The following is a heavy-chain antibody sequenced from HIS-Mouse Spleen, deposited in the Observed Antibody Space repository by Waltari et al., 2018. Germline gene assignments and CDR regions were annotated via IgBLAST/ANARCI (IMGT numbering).Heavy chain of an antibody. D-gene: IGHD6-13*01. CDR2: ICYSGST. Sequence: QLQLQESGPGLVKPSETLSLTCTVSGGSISSSSYYWGWIRQPPGKGLEWLGSICYSGSTYYTPSLKSRVTISGDTSKNQFSLKLSSVTAADTAVYYCAREIPYSSSWYDWYFDLWGRGTLVTVSS. V-gene: IGHV4-39*07. J-gene: IGHJ2*01. CDR1: GGSISSSSYY. CDR3: AREIPYSSSWYDWYFDL.